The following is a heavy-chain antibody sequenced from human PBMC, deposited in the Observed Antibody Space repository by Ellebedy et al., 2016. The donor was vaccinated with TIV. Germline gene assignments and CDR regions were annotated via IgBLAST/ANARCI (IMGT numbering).Heavy chain of an antibody. D-gene: IGHD6-13*01. CDR2: VNPNSGGT. J-gene: IGHJ4*02. CDR3: ARERIAAAEIDG. CDR1: GYTFTAHY. Sequence: AASVKVSCKASGYTFTAHYLHWVRQAPGHGLEWMGWVNPNSGGTNTAQKFQSRLTMTRDTSITTASIELSGLRFDDTAVYYCARERIAAAEIDGWGQGTLVTVSS. V-gene: IGHV1-2*02.